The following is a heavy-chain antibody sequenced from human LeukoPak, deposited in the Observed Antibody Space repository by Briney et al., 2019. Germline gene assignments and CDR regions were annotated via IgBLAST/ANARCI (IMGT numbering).Heavy chain of an antibody. D-gene: IGHD1-26*01. CDR1: GGSISSGDYY. Sequence: PSETLSLTCTVSGGSISSGDYYWSSIRQPPGKGLEWIGYIYYSGSTYYNPSLKSRVTISVDTSKNQFSLKLSSVTAADTAVYYCARDGMVGATKYYYYMDVWGKGTTVTVSS. J-gene: IGHJ6*03. V-gene: IGHV4-30-4*08. CDR2: IYYSGST. CDR3: ARDGMVGATKYYYYMDV.